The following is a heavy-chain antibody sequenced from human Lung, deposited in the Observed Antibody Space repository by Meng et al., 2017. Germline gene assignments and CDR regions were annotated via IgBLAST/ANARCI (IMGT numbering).Heavy chain of an antibody. CDR1: GGSFSDYY. CDR2: INHSGST. CDR3: ARGPTTMAHDFDY. J-gene: IGHJ4*02. Sequence: QGQLQQWGPGRLTPSETLSLTCVVSGGSFSDYYWSWIRQPPGKGLEWIGEINHSGSTNYNPSLESRATISVDTSQNNLSLKLSSVTAADSAVYYCARGPTTMAHDFDYWGQGTLVTVSS. D-gene: IGHD4-11*01. V-gene: IGHV4-34*01.